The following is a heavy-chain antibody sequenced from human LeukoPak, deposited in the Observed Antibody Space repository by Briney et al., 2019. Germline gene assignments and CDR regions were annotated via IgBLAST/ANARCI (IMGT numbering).Heavy chain of an antibody. J-gene: IGHJ4*02. CDR1: GFTFSSYE. Sequence: GGSLRLSCAASGFTFSSYEMNWVRQAPGKGLEWVSYISSSGSTIYYADSVKGRFTISRDNAKNSLYLQMNSLRAEDTAAYYCARDHLQWLVRRGFDYWGQGTLVTVSS. D-gene: IGHD6-19*01. CDR2: ISSSGSTI. CDR3: ARDHLQWLVRRGFDY. V-gene: IGHV3-48*03.